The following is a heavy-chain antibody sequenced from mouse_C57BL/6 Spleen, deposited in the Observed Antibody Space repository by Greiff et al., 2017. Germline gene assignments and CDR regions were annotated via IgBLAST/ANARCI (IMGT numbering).Heavy chain of an antibody. Sequence: VQLQQPGAELVKPGASVKMSCKASGYTFTSYWMHWVKQRPGQGLEWIGKIHPSDSATNSNQKFKGKATLTVDKSSSTAYMQLSSLTSEDSAVYYCEWYCAGAGWYFDVWGTGTTVTVSS. J-gene: IGHJ1*03. CDR3: EWYCAGAGWYFDV. CDR2: IHPSDSAT. D-gene: IGHD1-3*01. CDR1: GYTFTSYW. V-gene: IGHV1-74*01.